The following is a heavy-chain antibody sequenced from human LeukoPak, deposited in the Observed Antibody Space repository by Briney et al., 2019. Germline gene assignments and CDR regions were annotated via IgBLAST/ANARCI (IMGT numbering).Heavy chain of an antibody. CDR3: ARGKVSSSPAFDY. D-gene: IGHD6-6*01. CDR1: GYSISSGYY. CDR2: VYHSGST. V-gene: IGHV4-38-2*01. J-gene: IGHJ4*02. Sequence: SETLSLTCAVSGYSISSGYYWGWIRQPPGKELEWSGSVYHSGSTYYNPSLKSRVTISVDTSKNQFSLKLSSVTAADTAVYYCARGKVSSSPAFDYWGQGTLVTVSS.